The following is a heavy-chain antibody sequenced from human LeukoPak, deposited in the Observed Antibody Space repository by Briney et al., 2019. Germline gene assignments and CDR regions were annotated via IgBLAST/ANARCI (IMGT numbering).Heavy chain of an antibody. D-gene: IGHD2-21*01. CDR3: ARGRGSS. J-gene: IGHJ5*02. V-gene: IGHV3-48*02. CDR1: GFTFTSYV. Sequence: GGSLRLSCAASGFTFTSYVMNWVRQPPGKGLEWISYIGTRGTTMYYAYSVKGRFTISRDNAKNSLYLQMNSLRDEDTAIYYCARGRGSSWGQGTLVTVSS. CDR2: IGTRGTTM.